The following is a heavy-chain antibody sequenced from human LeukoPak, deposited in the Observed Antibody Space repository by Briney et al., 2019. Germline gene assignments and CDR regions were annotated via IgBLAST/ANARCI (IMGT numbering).Heavy chain of an antibody. CDR2: IYYSGST. J-gene: IGHJ5*02. V-gene: IGHV4-39*01. CDR3: ARNARYCSGGNCYSGWFDP. Sequence: SETLSLTCTVSGGSISSTSYYWGWIRQPPGKGLEWIGSIYYSGSTYYNLSLKSRVTISVDTSKNQFSLKLSSVTASDMAVYYCARNARYCSGGNCYSGWFDPWGQGTLVTVSS. CDR1: GGSISSTSYY. D-gene: IGHD2-15*01.